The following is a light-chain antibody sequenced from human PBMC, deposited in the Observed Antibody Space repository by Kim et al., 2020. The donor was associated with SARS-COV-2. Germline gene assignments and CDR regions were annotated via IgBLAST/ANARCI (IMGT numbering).Light chain of an antibody. CDR2: GKN. CDR1: SLRSYY. CDR3: NSRDSSGNHEV. J-gene: IGLJ3*02. V-gene: IGLV3-19*01. Sequence: LGQTVSITCQGYSLRSYYASWYQQKPGQAPVLVIYGKNNRPSGIPDRFSGSSSGNTASLTITGAQAEDEADYYCNSRDSSGNHEVFGGGTKLTVL.